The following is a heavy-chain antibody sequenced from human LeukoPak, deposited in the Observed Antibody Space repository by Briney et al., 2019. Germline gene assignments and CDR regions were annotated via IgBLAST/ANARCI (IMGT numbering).Heavy chain of an antibody. J-gene: IGHJ3*02. Sequence: GGSLRLSCAASGFTFSSYWMSWVRQAPGKGLEWVANIKQDGSEKYYVDSVKGRFTISRDNAKNSLYLQMNSLRAEDTAVYYCARVIVWFGESDAFDIWGQGTMVTVSS. CDR2: IKQDGSEK. CDR1: GFTFSSYW. V-gene: IGHV3-7*01. CDR3: ARVIVWFGESDAFDI. D-gene: IGHD3-10*01.